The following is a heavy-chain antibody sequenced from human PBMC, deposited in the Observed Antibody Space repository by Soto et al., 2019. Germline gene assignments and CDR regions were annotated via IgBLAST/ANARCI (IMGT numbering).Heavy chain of an antibody. J-gene: IGHJ4*02. Sequence: KLPETLSLTCTVSGGSVSSGSYYWSWIRQPPGKGLEWIGYIYYSGSTNYNPSLKSRVTISVDTSKNQFSLKLSSVTAADTAVYYCAASVLRYFDWLSTYYFDYWGQGTLVTVSS. D-gene: IGHD3-9*01. CDR2: IYYSGST. CDR1: GGSVSSGSYY. CDR3: AASVLRYFDWLSTYYFDY. V-gene: IGHV4-61*01.